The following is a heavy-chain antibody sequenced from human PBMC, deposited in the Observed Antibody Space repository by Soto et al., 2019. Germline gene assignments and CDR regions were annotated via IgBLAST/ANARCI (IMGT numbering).Heavy chain of an antibody. CDR3: VRVYSTGTTPDYYDY. Sequence: SETLSLTCTVSGGSISSGDYYWSWIRQPPGKGLEWIGYIYYSGSTYYNPSLKSRVTISVDTSKNQFSLKLSSVTAADTAVYYCVRVYSTGTTPDYYDYWGQGNLVTVYS. J-gene: IGHJ4*02. CDR1: GGSISSGDYY. CDR2: IYYSGST. D-gene: IGHD1-1*01. V-gene: IGHV4-30-4*01.